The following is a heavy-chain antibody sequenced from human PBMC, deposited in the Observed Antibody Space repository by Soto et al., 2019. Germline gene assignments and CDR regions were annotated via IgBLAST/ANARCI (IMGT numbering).Heavy chain of an antibody. Sequence: PSETLSLTCTVSGGSISSYYWSWIRQPPGKGLEWIGYIYYSGSTNYNPSLKSRVTISVDTSKNQFSLKLSSVTAADTAVYYCARGGGIYGDYSFDYWGQGTLVTVSS. D-gene: IGHD4-17*01. J-gene: IGHJ4*02. CDR1: GGSISSYY. V-gene: IGHV4-59*01. CDR3: ARGGGIYGDYSFDY. CDR2: IYYSGST.